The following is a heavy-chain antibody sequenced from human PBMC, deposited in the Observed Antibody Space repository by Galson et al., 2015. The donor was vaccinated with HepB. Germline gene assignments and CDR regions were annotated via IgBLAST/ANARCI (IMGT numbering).Heavy chain of an antibody. V-gene: IGHV3-74*01. D-gene: IGHD3-3*01. CDR3: AKDQGYVFWTGYYPPLDY. Sequence: SLRLSCAASGFIFTDHWMHWVRQAPGEGLVWVSRTNGDGTFTSYADSVKGRFTISRNNAKDTLYLQMNSLRAEDTAVYYCAKDQGYVFWTGYYPPLDYWGQGTLVTVSS. J-gene: IGHJ4*02. CDR1: GFIFTDHW. CDR2: TNGDGTFT.